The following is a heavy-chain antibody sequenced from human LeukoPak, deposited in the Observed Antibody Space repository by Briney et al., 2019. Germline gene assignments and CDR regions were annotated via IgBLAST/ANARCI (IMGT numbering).Heavy chain of an antibody. V-gene: IGHV3-48*01. CDR1: GFTFSSYS. CDR2: ISISSSII. J-gene: IGHJ4*02. D-gene: IGHD4-17*01. CDR3: ARDSTTGTRFDY. Sequence: GGSLRLSCAASGFTFSSYSMNWVRQAPGKGLEWVSYISISSSIIYYADSVKGRFTISRDNAKNSLYLQMNSLRAEDTALYYCARDSTTGTRFDYWGQGTLVTVSS.